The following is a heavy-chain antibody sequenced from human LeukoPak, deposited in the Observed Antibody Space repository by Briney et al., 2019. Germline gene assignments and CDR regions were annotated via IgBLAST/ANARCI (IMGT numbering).Heavy chain of an antibody. CDR2: IFYSGNT. CDR3: ARRSSGGGLFDY. V-gene: IGHV4-39*02. D-gene: IGHD6-19*01. J-gene: IGHJ4*02. Sequence: SETLSLTCTVSGGSISSSSYYWGWIRQPPGKGLEWIGSIFYSGNTYYNASLKSRVTISVDTSKNHFSLKLSSVTSADTAVYYCARRSSGGGLFDYWGQGNLVTVSS. CDR1: GGSISSSSYY.